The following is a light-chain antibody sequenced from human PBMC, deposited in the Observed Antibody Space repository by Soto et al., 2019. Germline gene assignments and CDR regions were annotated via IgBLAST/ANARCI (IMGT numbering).Light chain of an antibody. J-gene: IGLJ1*01. CDR1: SSDVGDYNY. Sequence: QTALTQPASVYGSPGQSITISCTGTSSDVGDYNYVSWYQQHPGKAPKVMIYDVSNRPSGVSNRFSGSKSGNTASLTISGLQAEDEADYYCSSYTSSSTLVFGTGTKVTV. V-gene: IGLV2-14*01. CDR2: DVS. CDR3: SSYTSSSTLV.